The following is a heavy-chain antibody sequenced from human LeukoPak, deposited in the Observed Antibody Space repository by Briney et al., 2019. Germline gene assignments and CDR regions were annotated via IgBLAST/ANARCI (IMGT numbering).Heavy chain of an antibody. D-gene: IGHD3-16*01. CDR3: ARDGAFDY. CDR1: GFTFSSYS. J-gene: IGHJ4*02. V-gene: IGHV3-21*01. Sequence: GGSLRLSCAASGFTFSSYSMIWVRQGPAKGLEWVLSISSSSSYIYYADSVKRRYTIPRDNAKNSLYLQMNSLRAYETAVYSRARDGAFDYWGQGTLVTVSS. CDR2: ISSSSSYI.